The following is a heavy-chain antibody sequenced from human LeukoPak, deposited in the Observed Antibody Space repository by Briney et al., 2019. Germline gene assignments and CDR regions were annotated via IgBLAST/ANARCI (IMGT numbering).Heavy chain of an antibody. J-gene: IGHJ4*02. D-gene: IGHD2-21*01. CDR3: ARGRLAVMDY. CDR1: GGSFSAYH. CDR2: INHSGST. V-gene: IGHV4-34*01. Sequence: SETLSLTCAVFGGSFSAYHWSWIRQPPGKGLEWIGEINHSGSTNYSPSLKSRFTISADTAKNQISLKLSSVTAADTAVYYCARGRLAVMDYWGQGTLVTVSS.